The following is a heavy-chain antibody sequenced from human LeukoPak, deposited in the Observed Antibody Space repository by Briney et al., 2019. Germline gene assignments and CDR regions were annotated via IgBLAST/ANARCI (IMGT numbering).Heavy chain of an antibody. CDR2: ISYDVNNK. CDR3: ARGNNVLMVTGCFDY. CDR1: GFTFSNYD. J-gene: IGHJ4*02. V-gene: IGHV3-30-3*01. D-gene: IGHD2-21*02. Sequence: PGGSLRLSCAASGFTFSNYDMHWVRQAPGKGLEWVAVISYDVNNKDFADSVKGRFTISRENSKNTLYLQMNSLGAEETAVYYCARGNNVLMVTGCFDYWGQGTLVTVSS.